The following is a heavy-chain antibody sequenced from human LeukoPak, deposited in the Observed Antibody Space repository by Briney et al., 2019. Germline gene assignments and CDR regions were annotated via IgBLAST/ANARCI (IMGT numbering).Heavy chain of an antibody. Sequence: GASVKVSCKASGYTFTGYYMHWVRQAPGQGLEWMGWINPNSGGINYAQKFQGRVTMTRDTSISTAYMELSRLRSDDTAVYYCARLPFYGSSVGVFDYWGQGTLVTVSS. CDR1: GYTFTGYY. CDR2: INPNSGGI. D-gene: IGHD3-22*01. V-gene: IGHV1-2*02. J-gene: IGHJ4*02. CDR3: ARLPFYGSSVGVFDY.